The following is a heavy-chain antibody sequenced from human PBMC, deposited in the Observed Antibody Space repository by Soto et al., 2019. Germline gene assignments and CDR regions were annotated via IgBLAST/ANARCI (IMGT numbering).Heavy chain of an antibody. J-gene: IGHJ3*02. V-gene: IGHV3-30*18. CDR2: ISYDGSNK. Sequence: PGGSLRLSCAASGFTFSSYGMHWVRQAPGKGLEWVAVISYDGSNKYYADSVKGRFTISRDNSKNTLYLQMNSLRAEDTAVYYCAKDKGYGDYEDAFDIWGQGTMVTVSS. CDR1: GFTFSSYG. CDR3: AKDKGYGDYEDAFDI. D-gene: IGHD4-17*01.